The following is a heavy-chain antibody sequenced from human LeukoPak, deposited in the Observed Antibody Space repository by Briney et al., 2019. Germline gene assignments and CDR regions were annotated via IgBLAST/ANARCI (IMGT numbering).Heavy chain of an antibody. CDR3: ARVRIAGALGD. Sequence: PGGSLRLSCAASGFTFSSYAMHWVRQAPGKGLEWVAVISYDGSNKYYADSVKGRFTISRDNSKNTLYLQMNSLRAEDTAVYYCARVRIAGALGDWGQGTLVTVSS. J-gene: IGHJ4*02. V-gene: IGHV3-30-3*01. CDR2: ISYDGSNK. CDR1: GFTFSSYA. D-gene: IGHD2-21*01.